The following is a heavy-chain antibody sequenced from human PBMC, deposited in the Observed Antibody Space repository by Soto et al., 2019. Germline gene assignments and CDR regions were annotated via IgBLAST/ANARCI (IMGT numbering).Heavy chain of an antibody. D-gene: IGHD2-21*01. CDR3: AKQLFPHTNAFDI. CDR1: GFTFSNYG. V-gene: IGHV3-30*18. CDR2: ISYDGSNK. Sequence: QVQLVESGGGVVQPGRSLRLSCAASGFTFSNYGIHCVRQAPGKGLEWVAVISYDGSNKYYADSVKGRFTISRDNSKNSLYLQMNSLRAEDTAMYYCAKQLFPHTNAFDIWGQGTMVTVSS. J-gene: IGHJ3*02.